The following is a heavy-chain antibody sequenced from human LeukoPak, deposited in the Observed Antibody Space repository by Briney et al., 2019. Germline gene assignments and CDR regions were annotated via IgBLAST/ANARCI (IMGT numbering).Heavy chain of an antibody. J-gene: IGHJ5*02. CDR3: ASGSDDYKFGNL. V-gene: IGHV4-38-2*01. CDR2: IYSSVYT. CDR1: GDSFDNSYC. Sequence: SETLSLSCSVSGDSFDNSYCWTWVGQPPGRRPGWFGTIYSSVYTSYNPPLRSRATISGDTSKSMFSLKLIYVTAADRAVYYCASGSDDYKFGNLWGHGTLVTVSS. D-gene: IGHD5-24*01.